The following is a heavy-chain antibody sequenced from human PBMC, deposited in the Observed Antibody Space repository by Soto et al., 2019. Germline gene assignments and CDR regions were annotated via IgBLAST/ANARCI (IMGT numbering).Heavy chain of an antibody. CDR3: ARVRGSGWYPYYYYGMDV. CDR2: IYYSGST. V-gene: IGHV4-61*01. CDR1: GGSVSSGSYY. J-gene: IGHJ6*02. Sequence: PSETLSLTCTVSGGSVSSGSYYWSWIRQPPGKGLEWIGYIYYSGSTNYNPSLKSRVTISVDTSKNQFSLKLSSVTAADTAVYYCARVRGSGWYPYYYYGMDVWGQGTTVTVSS. D-gene: IGHD6-19*01.